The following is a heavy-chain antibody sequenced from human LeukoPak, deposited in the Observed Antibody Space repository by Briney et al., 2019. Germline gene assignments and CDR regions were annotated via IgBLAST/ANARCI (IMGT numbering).Heavy chain of an antibody. Sequence: PGGSLRLSCAASGFTFSSYWMHWVRQAPGKGLVWVSRINSDGSSTSYADSVKGRFTISRDNAKNTLYLQMNSLRAEDTAVYYCASSVVVPSAADYWGQGTLVTVSS. CDR1: GFTFSSYW. CDR2: INSDGSST. CDR3: ASSVVVPSAADY. V-gene: IGHV3-74*01. D-gene: IGHD2-2*01. J-gene: IGHJ4*02.